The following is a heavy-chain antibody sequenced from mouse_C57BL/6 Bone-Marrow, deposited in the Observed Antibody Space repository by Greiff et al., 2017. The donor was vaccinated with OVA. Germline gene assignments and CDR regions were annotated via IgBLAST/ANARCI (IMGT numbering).Heavy chain of an antibody. Sequence: VQLKESGAELVRPGSSVKMSCKTSGYTFTSYGITWVKQRPGQGLEWIGYIYIGNGYTEYNEKFKGKATLTSDTSSSTAYMQLSSLRSEGSAIYFRARDETGRGDLWGQGTSVTVSS. CDR1: GYTFTSYG. CDR3: ARDETGRGDL. D-gene: IGHD4-1*01. J-gene: IGHJ4*01. CDR2: IYIGNGYT. V-gene: IGHV1-58*01.